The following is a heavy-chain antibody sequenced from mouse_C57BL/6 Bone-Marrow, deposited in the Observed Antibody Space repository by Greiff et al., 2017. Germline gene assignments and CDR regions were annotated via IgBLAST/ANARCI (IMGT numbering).Heavy chain of an antibody. CDR3: ARSEYYAMDY. V-gene: IGHV1-82*01. Sequence: QVQLQQSGPELVKPGASVKISCKASGYAFSSSWMNWVKQRPGKGLEWIGRIYPGDGDTNCNGKFKGKATLTADKSSSTAYMQLSSLTSEDSAVYFCARSEYYAMDYWGQGTSVTVSS. CDR2: IYPGDGDT. CDR1: GYAFSSSW. J-gene: IGHJ4*01.